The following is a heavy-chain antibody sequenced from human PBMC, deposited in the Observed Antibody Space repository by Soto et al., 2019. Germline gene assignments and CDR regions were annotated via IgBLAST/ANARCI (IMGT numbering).Heavy chain of an antibody. CDR3: ARNPDTAMVNVWDWYFDL. CDR1: GGTFSSYA. J-gene: IGHJ2*01. V-gene: IGHV1-69*12. CDR2: IIPIFGTA. Sequence: QVQLVQSGAEVKKPGSSVKVSCKASGGTFSSYAISWVRQAPGQGLEWMGGIIPIFGTANYAQKFQGRVTITADESTSTAYMELSSLRSEDTAVYYCARNPDTAMVNVWDWYFDLWGRGTLVTVSS. D-gene: IGHD5-18*01.